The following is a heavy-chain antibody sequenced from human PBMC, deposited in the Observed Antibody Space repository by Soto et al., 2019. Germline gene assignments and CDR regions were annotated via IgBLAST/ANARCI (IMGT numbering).Heavy chain of an antibody. CDR3: ARGIYCSGGSCYPGLFDY. CDR1: GGSISSYY. Sequence: SETLSLTCTVSGGSISSYYWSWIRQPPGKGLEWIGYIYYSGSTNYNPSLKSRVTISVDTSKNQFSLKLSSVTAADTAVYYCARGIYCSGGSCYPGLFDYWGQGTLVNVS. V-gene: IGHV4-59*01. D-gene: IGHD2-15*01. CDR2: IYYSGST. J-gene: IGHJ4*02.